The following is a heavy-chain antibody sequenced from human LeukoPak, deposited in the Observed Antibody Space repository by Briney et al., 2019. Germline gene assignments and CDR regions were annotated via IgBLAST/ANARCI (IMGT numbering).Heavy chain of an antibody. CDR3: AKDGSAWYLDY. V-gene: IGHV3-30*18. CDR2: IAYDGSYK. J-gene: IGHJ4*02. D-gene: IGHD6-19*01. CDR1: GFTFSNYG. Sequence: GGSLRLSCAASGFTFSNYGMQWVRQAPDEGLEWVALIAYDGSYKYYADSVKGRFTISRDNSKNTLDLQMNSLRAEDTAVYYCAKDGSAWYLDYWGQGTLVTVSS.